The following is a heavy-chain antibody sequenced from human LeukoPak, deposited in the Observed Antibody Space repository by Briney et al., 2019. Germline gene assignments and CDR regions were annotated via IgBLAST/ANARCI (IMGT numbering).Heavy chain of an antibody. Sequence: ASVKVSCKASGYTFTTYDINWVRQATGQGLEWMGWMNPNSGNTGYAQKFQGSVNMTRNISTGTAYMELSSLKSEDTAVYYCAVIQLWRESDYWGQGTLVTVSS. CDR3: AVIQLWRESDY. J-gene: IGHJ4*02. CDR2: MNPNSGNT. D-gene: IGHD5-18*01. CDR1: GYTFTTYD. V-gene: IGHV1-8*01.